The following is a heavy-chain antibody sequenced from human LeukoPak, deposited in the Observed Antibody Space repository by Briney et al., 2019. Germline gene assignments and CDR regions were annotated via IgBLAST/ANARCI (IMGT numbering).Heavy chain of an antibody. Sequence: GRSLRLSCAASGFTFSSYAMHWVRQAPGKGLEWVAVISYDGSNKYYADSVKGRFTISRDNSKNTLYLQMNSLRAEDTAVYYCLAARPYDYWGQGTLVTVSS. CDR1: GFTFSSYA. J-gene: IGHJ4*02. CDR3: LAARPYDY. CDR2: ISYDGSNK. D-gene: IGHD6-6*01. V-gene: IGHV3-30-3*01.